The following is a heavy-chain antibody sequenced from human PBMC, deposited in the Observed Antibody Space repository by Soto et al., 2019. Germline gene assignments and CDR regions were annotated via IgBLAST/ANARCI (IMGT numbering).Heavy chain of an antibody. J-gene: IGHJ4*02. CDR3: ARVYYDILTGYPNGYYFDY. CDR2: ISSSGSTI. V-gene: IGHV3-11*01. CDR1: GFTFSDYY. D-gene: IGHD3-9*01. Sequence: GGSLRLSCAASGFTFSDYYMSWIRQAPGKGLEWVSYISSSGSTIYYADSVKGRFTISRDNAKNSLYLQMNSLRAEDTAVYYCARVYYDILTGYPNGYYFDYWGQGTLVTVSS.